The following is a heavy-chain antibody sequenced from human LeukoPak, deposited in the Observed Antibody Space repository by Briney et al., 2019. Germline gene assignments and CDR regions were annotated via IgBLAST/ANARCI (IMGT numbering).Heavy chain of an antibody. D-gene: IGHD2-15*01. CDR2: ISSSSTYI. J-gene: IGHJ6*03. CDR3: ARERVPGYCSGGSCYYYYMDV. Sequence: PGGSLRLSCAASGFNFSPYTMTWVRQAPGKGLEWVSSISSSSTYIYYVDSVKGRFTISRDNAKNSLYLQMNSLRAEDTAVYYCARERVPGYCSGGSCYYYYMDVWGKGTTVTVSS. CDR1: GFNFSPYT. V-gene: IGHV3-21*01.